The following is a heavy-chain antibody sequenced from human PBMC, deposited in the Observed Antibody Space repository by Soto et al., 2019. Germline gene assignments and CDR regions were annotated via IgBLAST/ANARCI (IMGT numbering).Heavy chain of an antibody. CDR3: AREKDYYDSSGYYYGGYFQH. CDR2: IYSGGST. Sequence: EVQLVESGGGLIQPGGSLRLSCAASGFTVSSNYMSWVRQAPGKGLEWVSVIYSGGSTYYADSVKGRFTISRDNSKNTLYLQMNSLRAEDTAVYYCAREKDYYDSSGYYYGGYFQHWGQGTLVTVS. CDR1: GFTVSSNY. J-gene: IGHJ1*01. D-gene: IGHD3-22*01. V-gene: IGHV3-53*01.